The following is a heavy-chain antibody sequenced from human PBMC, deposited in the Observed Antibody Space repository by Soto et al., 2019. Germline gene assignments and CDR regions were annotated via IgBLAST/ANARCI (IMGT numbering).Heavy chain of an antibody. J-gene: IGHJ3*02. D-gene: IGHD6-19*01. V-gene: IGHV1-18*04. CDR3: ARGSIAVAGGNAFDI. CDR1: GYTFTAYY. CDR2: ISAYNGNT. Sequence: ASVKVSCKASGYTFTAYYMPWVRQAPGQGLEWMGWISAYNGNTNYAQKLQGRVTMTTDTSTSTAYMELRSLRSDDTAVYYCARGSIAVAGGNAFDIWGQGTMVTVSS.